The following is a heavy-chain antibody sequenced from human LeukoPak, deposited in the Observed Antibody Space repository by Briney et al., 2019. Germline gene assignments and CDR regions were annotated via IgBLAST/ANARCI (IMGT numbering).Heavy chain of an antibody. D-gene: IGHD3-10*01. V-gene: IGHV3-33*01. CDR1: GFTFSSYG. CDR3: ARDIYASGSYYFDY. Sequence: GQTLRLSCAASGFTFSSYGMHWVRQAPGKGLEWVADIWYDGSNKYYADSVKGRFTISRDNSKNTLFLQMNSLRAEDTAVYYCARDIYASGSYYFDYWGQGTLVTVSS. J-gene: IGHJ4*02. CDR2: IWYDGSNK.